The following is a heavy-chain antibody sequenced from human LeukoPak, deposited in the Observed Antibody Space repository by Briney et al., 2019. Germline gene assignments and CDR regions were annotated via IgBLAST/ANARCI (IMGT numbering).Heavy chain of an antibody. CDR1: GGSVSSGSYY. CDR3: ARDFGYYRFDY. D-gene: IGHD3-3*01. CDR2: IYYSGST. V-gene: IGHV4-61*01. Sequence: SETLSLTCTVSGGSVSSGSYYWSWIRQPPGKGLEWIGYIYYSGSTNYNPSLKSRVTISVDTSKNQFSLKLSSMTAADTAVYYCARDFGYYRFDYWSQGTLVTVSS. J-gene: IGHJ4*02.